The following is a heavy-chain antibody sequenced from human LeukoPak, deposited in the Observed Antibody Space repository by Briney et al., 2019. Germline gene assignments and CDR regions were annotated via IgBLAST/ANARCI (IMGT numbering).Heavy chain of an antibody. CDR2: INPSSGGT. J-gene: IGHJ3*02. Sequence: ASVKVSCKASGYTFTGYYIHWVRQAPGQGLEWMGWINPSSGGTGSAQMFPGRVTMTRDTSSSTAYMDLSRLRSDDTGVYYCARGVMPVASFDIWGQGTMVTVSS. CDR1: GYTFTGYY. CDR3: ARGVMPVASFDI. V-gene: IGHV1-2*02. D-gene: IGHD3-16*01.